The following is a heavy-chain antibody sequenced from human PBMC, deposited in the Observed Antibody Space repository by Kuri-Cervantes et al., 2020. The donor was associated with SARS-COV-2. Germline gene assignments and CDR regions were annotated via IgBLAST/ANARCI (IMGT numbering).Heavy chain of an antibody. CDR1: GGSFSGYY. J-gene: IGHJ4*02. Sequence: ESLKISCAVYGGSFSGYYWSWIRQPPGKGLEWIGYIYYSGSTNYNPSLKSRVTISVDTSKNQFSLKLSSVTAADTAVYYCARLDGSSSWPSYFDYWGQGTLVTVSS. CDR2: IYYSGST. V-gene: IGHV4-59*08. CDR3: ARLDGSSSWPSYFDY. D-gene: IGHD6-13*01.